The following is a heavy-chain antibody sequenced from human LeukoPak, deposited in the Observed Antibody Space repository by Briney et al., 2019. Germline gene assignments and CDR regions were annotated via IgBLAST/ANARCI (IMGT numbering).Heavy chain of an antibody. CDR1: GGSISSYY. CDR3: ARGGPDFWSGYARIDY. V-gene: IGHV4-59*01. CDR2: IYYSGST. Sequence: PSEPLSLTCTVSGGSISSYYWSWIRQPPGKGLEWIGYIYYSGSTNYNPSLKSRVTISVDTSKNQFSLKLSSVTAADTAVYYCARGGPDFWSGYARIDYWGQGTLVTVSS. J-gene: IGHJ4*02. D-gene: IGHD3-3*01.